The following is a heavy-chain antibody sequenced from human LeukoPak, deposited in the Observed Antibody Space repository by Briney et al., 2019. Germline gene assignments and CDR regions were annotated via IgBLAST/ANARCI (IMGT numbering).Heavy chain of an antibody. CDR1: GYTFTGYY. Sequence: ASVKVSCKASGYTFTGYYMHWVRQAPGQGLEWMGWINPNSGGTNYAQKFQGRVTMTRDTSISTAYMELSRLRSDDTAVYYCARGGQDSSGYYLYYFDYWGQGTLATVSS. CDR2: INPNSGGT. V-gene: IGHV1-2*02. CDR3: ARGGQDSSGYYLYYFDY. D-gene: IGHD3-22*01. J-gene: IGHJ4*02.